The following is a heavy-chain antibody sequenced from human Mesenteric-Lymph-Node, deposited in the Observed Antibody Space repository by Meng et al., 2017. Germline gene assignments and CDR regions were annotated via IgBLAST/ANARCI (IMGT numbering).Heavy chain of an antibody. Sequence: GSLRLSCTVSGGPISSSSYYWGWIREPPGKGLEWIGSIYYSRSTYYNPSLKSRVTISVDTSKNQFSLKLSSVTAADTAVYYCARLLTGYYGSGSEYYFDDWGQGTRVTVSS. V-gene: IGHV4-39*07. CDR3: ARLLTGYYGSGSEYYFDD. D-gene: IGHD3-10*01. J-gene: IGHJ4*02. CDR1: GGPISSSSYY. CDR2: IYYSRST.